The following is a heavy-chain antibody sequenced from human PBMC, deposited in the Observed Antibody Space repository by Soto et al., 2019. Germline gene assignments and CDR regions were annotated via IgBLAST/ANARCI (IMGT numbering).Heavy chain of an antibody. CDR3: ARVNGYSSGWFDY. D-gene: IGHD6-19*01. CDR2: ISGGGGST. J-gene: IGHJ4*02. V-gene: IGHV3-23*01. Sequence: EVQLLESGGGLVQPGGSLRLSCAASGFTFTSYGMSWVRQAPGKGLEWVSAISGGGGSTYYADSVKGRFTISRDNSKNTLYLQMNSLRAEDTAVYYCARVNGYSSGWFDYWGQGTLVTVSS. CDR1: GFTFTSYG.